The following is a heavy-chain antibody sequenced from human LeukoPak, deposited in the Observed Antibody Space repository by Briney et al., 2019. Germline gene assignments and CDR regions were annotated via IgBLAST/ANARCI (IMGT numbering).Heavy chain of an antibody. V-gene: IGHV3-21*01. Sequence: GGSLRLSCAASGFTFSNYIMNWVRQAPGKGLEWVSSISSSSTYIYSADSVKGRFTISRDNAKNSLFLQMNSLRAEDTAVYYCARGPHYFGSGDLSGPNDYWGQGTLVTVSS. D-gene: IGHD3-10*01. CDR1: GFTFSNYI. J-gene: IGHJ4*02. CDR2: ISSSSTYI. CDR3: ARGPHYFGSGDLSGPNDY.